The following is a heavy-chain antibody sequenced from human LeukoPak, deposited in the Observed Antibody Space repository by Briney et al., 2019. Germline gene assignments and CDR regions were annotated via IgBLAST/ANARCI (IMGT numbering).Heavy chain of an antibody. CDR3: ARGFVLGAAKNYFDY. CDR1: GFTFTNYA. J-gene: IGHJ4*02. V-gene: IGHV3-30-3*01. D-gene: IGHD2-21*02. Sequence: XGSLRLSCAASGFTFTNYALHWVREAXGKGLEWVAVISYDGTNKYYADSVKGRFTISRDNSKNTLSLQMNSLRAEDTALYYCARGFVLGAAKNYFDYWGQGALVTVSS. CDR2: ISYDGTNK.